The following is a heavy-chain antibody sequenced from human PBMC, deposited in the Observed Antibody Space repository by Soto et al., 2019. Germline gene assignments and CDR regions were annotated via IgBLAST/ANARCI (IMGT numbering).Heavy chain of an antibody. CDR2: INYSGST. CDR3: ARGRRAYSSNNWFDP. Sequence: PSETLSLTCTVSGGSISSYYWSWIRQPPGKGLEWMGDINYSGSTNYNPSLKSRVTISVDPSKNQFSLKLSSVTAADTAVYYCARGRRAYSSNNWFDPWGQGTLVTVSS. V-gene: IGHV4-59*12. J-gene: IGHJ5*02. CDR1: GGSISSYY. D-gene: IGHD5-18*01.